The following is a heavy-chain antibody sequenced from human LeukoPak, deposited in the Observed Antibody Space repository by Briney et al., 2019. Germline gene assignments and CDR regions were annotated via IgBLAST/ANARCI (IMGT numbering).Heavy chain of an antibody. CDR1: GFTFSSTW. V-gene: IGHV3-74*01. J-gene: IGHJ4*02. CDR3: ARDRYYIFDY. D-gene: IGHD3-10*01. Sequence: GGSLRLSCAASGFTFSSTWMNWVRLGPGKGLEWVSRITSDGSSTIYADSVKGRFTISRDNAKSTVYLQMNSLRAEDTAVYFCARDRYYIFDYWGQGAPVTVSS. CDR2: ITSDGSST.